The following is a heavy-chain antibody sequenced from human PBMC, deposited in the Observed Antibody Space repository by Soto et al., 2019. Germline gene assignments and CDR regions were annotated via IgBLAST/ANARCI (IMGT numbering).Heavy chain of an antibody. CDR3: AREVVGAAATRWFDP. D-gene: IGHD6-13*01. CDR2: VSHSGIT. J-gene: IGHJ5*02. Sequence: SETLSLTCTVSGGSVRNYYWSWIRQPPGKGLEWIGYVSHSGITNYNPSLRSRVTISVDTSRSHFSLKLSSVTAADTAVYYCAREVVGAAATRWFDPWGQGTLVTVSS. CDR1: GGSVRNYY. V-gene: IGHV4-59*02.